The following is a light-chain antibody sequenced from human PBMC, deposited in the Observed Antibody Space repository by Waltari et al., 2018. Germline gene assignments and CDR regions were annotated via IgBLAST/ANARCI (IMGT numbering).Light chain of an antibody. J-gene: IGLJ1*01. Sequence: QSALTQPASVSGSPGQSITISCTGTSSDIGRYNYVSWYQHHPGKAPKLLIFDVSNRPAGVSNRLSGSKSGNTASLTISGLQPEDEADYYCNSYTGFNRDVFGPGTRVTVL. CDR1: SSDIGRYNY. CDR3: NSYTGFNRDV. V-gene: IGLV2-14*03. CDR2: DVS.